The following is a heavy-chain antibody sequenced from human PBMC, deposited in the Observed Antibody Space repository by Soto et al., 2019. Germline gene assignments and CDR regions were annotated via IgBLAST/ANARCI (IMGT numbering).Heavy chain of an antibody. J-gene: IGHJ4*02. D-gene: IGHD3-22*01. CDR3: AKNFYDSSGYYYGLVYYFDY. CDR2: ISYDGSNK. CDR1: GSTFSSYG. Sequence: PGGSLRLSCAASGSTFSSYGMHWVRQAPGKGLEWVAVISYDGSNKYYADSVKGRFTISRDNSKNTLYLQMNSLRAEDTAVYYCAKNFYDSSGYYYGLVYYFDYWGQETLVTVSS. V-gene: IGHV3-30*18.